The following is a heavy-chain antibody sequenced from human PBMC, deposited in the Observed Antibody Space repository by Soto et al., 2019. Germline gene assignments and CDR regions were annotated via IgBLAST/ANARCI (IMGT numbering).Heavy chain of an antibody. CDR2: IIPILGIA. CDR1: GGTFSSYT. CDR3: ARASPNPAYGMDV. J-gene: IGHJ6*02. D-gene: IGHD2-8*01. V-gene: IGHV1-69*02. Sequence: QVQLVQSGAEVKKPGSSVKVSCKASGGTFSSYTISWVRQAPGQGLEWMGRIIPILGIANYAQKFQGRVTITAAKSTSTAYMELSSLRSEDTAVYYCARASPNPAYGMDVWGQGTTVTVSS.